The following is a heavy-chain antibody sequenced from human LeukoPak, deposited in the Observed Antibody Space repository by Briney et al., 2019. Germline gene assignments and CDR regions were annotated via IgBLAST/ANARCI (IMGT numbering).Heavy chain of an antibody. V-gene: IGHV4-59*01. CDR1: DGSISSYY. Sequence: SETLSLTCTVSDGSISSYYWSWIRQPPGKGLEWIGYIYYSGSTNYNPSLKSRVTISVDTSKNQFSLKLSSVTAADTAVYYCARVLRGYSSSWFDYWGQGTLVTVSS. CDR2: IYYSGST. J-gene: IGHJ4*02. D-gene: IGHD6-13*01. CDR3: ARVLRGYSSSWFDY.